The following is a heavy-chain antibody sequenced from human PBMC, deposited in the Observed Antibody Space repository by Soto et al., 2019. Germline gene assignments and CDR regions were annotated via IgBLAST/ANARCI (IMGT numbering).Heavy chain of an antibody. CDR2: IKSKSDGGTT. D-gene: IGHD1-20*01. Sequence: GGSLRLSCAASGFTFSDAWMSWARQAPGKGLEWIGRIKSKSDGGTTDYVAPVKGRFTISRDDTKNTLFLQMNSLKTEDTAVYFCTTASANIWKRFHSYYCGMDVWGKGTTVTASS. J-gene: IGHJ6*04. V-gene: IGHV3-15*01. CDR3: TTASANIWKRFHSYYCGMDV. CDR1: GFTFSDAW.